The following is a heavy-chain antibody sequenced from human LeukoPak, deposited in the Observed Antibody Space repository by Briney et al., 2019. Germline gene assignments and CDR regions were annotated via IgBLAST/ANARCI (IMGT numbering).Heavy chain of an antibody. CDR3: ARGVGELLLDNWFDP. V-gene: IGHV4-59*01. J-gene: IGHJ5*02. Sequence: SETLSLTCTVSGGSISSCYWSWIRQPPGKGLEWIGYIYYSGSTNYNPSLKSRVTISVDTSKNQFSLKLSSVTAADTAVYYCARGVGELLLDNWFDPWGQGTLVTVSS. CDR1: GGSISSCY. D-gene: IGHD3-10*01. CDR2: IYYSGST.